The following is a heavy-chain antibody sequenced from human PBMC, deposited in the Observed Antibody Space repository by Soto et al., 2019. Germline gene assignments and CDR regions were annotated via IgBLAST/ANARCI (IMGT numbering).Heavy chain of an antibody. CDR3: ARGRGGYSYGYYYYYGMDV. D-gene: IGHD5-18*01. CDR1: GFTFSSYA. V-gene: IGHV3-30-3*01. J-gene: IGHJ6*02. Sequence: GGSLRLSCAASGFTFSSYAMHWVRQAPGKGLEWVAVISYDGSNKYYADSVKGRFIISRDNSKNTLYLQMNSLRAEDTAVYYCARGRGGYSYGYYYYYGMDVWGQGTTVTVSS. CDR2: ISYDGSNK.